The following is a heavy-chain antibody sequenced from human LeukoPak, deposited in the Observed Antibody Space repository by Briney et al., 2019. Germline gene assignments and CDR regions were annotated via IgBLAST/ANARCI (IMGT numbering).Heavy chain of an antibody. V-gene: IGHV3-7*01. D-gene: IGHD6-19*01. J-gene: IGHJ5*02. Sequence: GGSLRLSCAASGFTFSNYWMSWVRQAPGKGLEWVANIKQDGSEKYYVDSVKGRFTISRDNAKNSLYLQMNSLRAEDTAVYYCARERIAVAGTVDPWGQGTLVTVSS. CDR3: ARERIAVAGTVDP. CDR1: GFTFSNYW. CDR2: IKQDGSEK.